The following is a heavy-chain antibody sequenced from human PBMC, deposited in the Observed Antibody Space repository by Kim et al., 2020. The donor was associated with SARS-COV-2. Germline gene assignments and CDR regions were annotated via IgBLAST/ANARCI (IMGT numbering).Heavy chain of an antibody. Sequence: SETLSLTCTVSGGSISSYYWSWIRQPPGKGLEWIGYIYYSGSTNYNPSLKSRVTISVDTSKNQFSLKLSSVTAADTAVYYCARDNSSSSWGGYYYYYGMDVWGQGTTVTVSS. CDR1: GGSISSYY. CDR2: IYYSGST. V-gene: IGHV4-59*01. D-gene: IGHD6-13*01. J-gene: IGHJ6*02. CDR3: ARDNSSSSWGGYYYYYGMDV.